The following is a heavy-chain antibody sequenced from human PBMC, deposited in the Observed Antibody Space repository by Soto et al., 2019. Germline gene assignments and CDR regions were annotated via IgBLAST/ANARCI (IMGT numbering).Heavy chain of an antibody. Sequence: QVQLVESGGGVVQPGRSLRLSCAASGFTFSSYGMHWVRQAPGKGLEWVAVIWYDGSNKYYADSVKGRFTISRDNSKNTLYLQMNSLRAEDTAVYYCARDEGFSGYDGYWGQGTLVTVSS. CDR2: IWYDGSNK. V-gene: IGHV3-33*01. CDR3: ARDEGFSGYDGY. J-gene: IGHJ4*02. CDR1: GFTFSSYG. D-gene: IGHD5-12*01.